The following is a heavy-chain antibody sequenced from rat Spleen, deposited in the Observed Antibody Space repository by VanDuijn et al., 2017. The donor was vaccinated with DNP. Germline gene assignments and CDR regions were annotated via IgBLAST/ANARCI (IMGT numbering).Heavy chain of an antibody. CDR1: GFTFSNYY. CDR3: ATGVYGGYADWFTY. CDR2: ISTSGSRT. D-gene: IGHD1-11*01. Sequence: EVQLVESGGGLVQPGRSLKLSCAASGFTFSNYYMAWVRQAPKKGLEWVATISTSGSRTYYPDSVKGRFTISRDNAKNTQYQQMDSLRSEDTATYYCATGVYGGYADWFTYWGQGTLVTVSS. V-gene: IGHV5S13*01. J-gene: IGHJ3*01.